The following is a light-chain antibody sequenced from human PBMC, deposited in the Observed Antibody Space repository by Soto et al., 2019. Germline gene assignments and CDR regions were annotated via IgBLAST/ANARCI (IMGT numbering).Light chain of an antibody. J-gene: IGKJ1*01. V-gene: IGKV3-15*01. CDR3: QHYNNWWT. CDR2: GAS. CDR1: QSIASN. Sequence: EIVMTQSPCTLSVSPWERSSLSFRASQSIASNLAWYQQKPGQAPRLLIYGASTRATGIPARFSGSGSGTEFTLTISSLQSEDFAVYYCQHYNNWWTFGQGTKVDI.